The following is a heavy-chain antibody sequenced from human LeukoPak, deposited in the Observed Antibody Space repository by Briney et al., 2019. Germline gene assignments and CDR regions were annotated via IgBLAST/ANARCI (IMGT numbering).Heavy chain of an antibody. CDR1: GFTFNKYT. J-gene: IGHJ4*02. CDR2: ISTSSSYI. Sequence: PGGSLRLSCAASGFTFNKYTMNWVRQAPGKGLEWVSSISTSSSYIYYADSVKGRFTISIDNAKNSLYLQMNSLRAEDTAVYYCARDISGPLDTMVRGDYSEGSDYWGQGTLVTVSS. D-gene: IGHD3-10*01. V-gene: IGHV3-21*01. CDR3: ARDISGPLDTMVRGDYSEGSDY.